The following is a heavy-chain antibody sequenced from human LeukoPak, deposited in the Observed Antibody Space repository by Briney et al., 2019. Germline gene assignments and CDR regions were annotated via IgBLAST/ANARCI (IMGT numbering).Heavy chain of an antibody. CDR1: GFTFSSHG. D-gene: IGHD6-19*01. CDR3: AKGPRQWLVLDGFDI. CDR2: ISYDGSNK. V-gene: IGHV3-30*18. Sequence: PGRSLRLSCAASGFTFSSHGIHWVRQAPGKGLGWVAVISYDGSNKYYVDSVKGRFTISRDNSKNTLHLQMNSLRAEDTALYYCAKGPRQWLVLDGFDIWGQGTMVTVSS. J-gene: IGHJ3*02.